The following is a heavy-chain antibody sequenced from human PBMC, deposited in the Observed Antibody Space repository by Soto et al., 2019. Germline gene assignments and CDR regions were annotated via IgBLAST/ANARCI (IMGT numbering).Heavy chain of an antibody. D-gene: IGHD1-26*01. V-gene: IGHV4-59*01. CDR3: ARYFSGSFGY. Sequence: SETLSLTCTVSGGSISSYYWSWIRQPPGKGLEWIGYIYYSGSTNYNPSLKSRVTMSVDTSKNQFSLKLSSVTAADTAVYYCARYFSGSFGYWGQGTLVTVSS. J-gene: IGHJ4*02. CDR2: IYYSGST. CDR1: GGSISSYY.